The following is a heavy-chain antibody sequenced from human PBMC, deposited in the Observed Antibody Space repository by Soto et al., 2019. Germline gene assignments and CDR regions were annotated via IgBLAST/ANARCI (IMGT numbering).Heavy chain of an antibody. CDR1: GFSLSNAGLG. CDR2: IFSNDEK. Sequence: QVTVKESGPVLVKPTETLTLTCTVSGFSLSNAGLGVSWIRQPPGKALEWLAHIFSNDEKSYSTSLKRRLTISKNTSKSPVVLTMTNMDPVDTATYYCASTHSTSWYWFHPWGQGTLVTVSS. D-gene: IGHD6-13*01. V-gene: IGHV2-26*04. J-gene: IGHJ5*02. CDR3: ASTHSTSWYWFHP.